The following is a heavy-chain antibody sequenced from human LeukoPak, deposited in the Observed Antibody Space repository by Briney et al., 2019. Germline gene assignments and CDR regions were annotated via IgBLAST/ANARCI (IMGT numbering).Heavy chain of an antibody. CDR3: ARDARDYYGSGSSINWFDP. Sequence: PSETLSLTCTVSGGSISSYYWSWTRQPPGKGLEWIGYIYYSGSTNYNPSLKSRVTISVDTSKNQFSLKLSSVTAADTAVYYCARDARDYYGSGSSINWFDPWGQGTLVTVSS. J-gene: IGHJ5*02. CDR1: GGSISSYY. D-gene: IGHD3-10*01. CDR2: IYYSGST. V-gene: IGHV4-59*01.